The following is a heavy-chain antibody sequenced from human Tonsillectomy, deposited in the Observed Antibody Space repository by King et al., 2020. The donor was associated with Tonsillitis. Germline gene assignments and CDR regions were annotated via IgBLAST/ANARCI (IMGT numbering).Heavy chain of an antibody. CDR3: ARASTTFYYGMDV. V-gene: IGHV2-26*01. Sequence: TLKESGPVLVKPTETLTLTCTVSGFSLTNARMGVSWIRQPPGKALEWLAHIFSNDEKSYSTSLKSRLTISRDTSKSQVVLTMTNMDPVDTATYYCARASTTFYYGMDVWGQGTTVTVSS. CDR1: GFSLTNARMG. J-gene: IGHJ6*02. CDR2: IFSNDEK. D-gene: IGHD2/OR15-2a*01.